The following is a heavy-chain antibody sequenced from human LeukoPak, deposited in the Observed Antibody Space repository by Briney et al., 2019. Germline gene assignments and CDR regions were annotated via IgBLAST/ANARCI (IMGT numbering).Heavy chain of an antibody. D-gene: IGHD3-3*01. CDR3: ARERFWRFDP. CDR2: IYTSGST. CDR1: GGSFSGYY. V-gene: IGHV4-4*07. J-gene: IGHJ5*02. Sequence: KSSETLSLTCAVYGGSFSGYYWSWIRQPAGKGLEWIGRIYTSGSTNYNPSLKSRVTISVDTSKNQFSLKLSSVTAADTAVYYCARERFWRFDPWGQGTLVTVSS.